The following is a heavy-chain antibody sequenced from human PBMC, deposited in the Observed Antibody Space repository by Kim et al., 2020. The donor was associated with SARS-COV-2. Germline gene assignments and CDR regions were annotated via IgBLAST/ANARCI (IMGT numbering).Heavy chain of an antibody. CDR2: IVVGSGNT. V-gene: IGHV1-58*01. D-gene: IGHD2-21*02. CDR3: AAEWMRGRGGDLEGGY. Sequence: SVKVSCKASGFTFTSSAVQWVRQARGQRLEWIGWIVVGSGNTNYAQKFQERVTITRDMSTSTAYMELSSLRSEDTAVYYCAAEWMRGRGGDLEGGYWGQGTLVTVSS. CDR1: GFTFTSSA. J-gene: IGHJ4*02.